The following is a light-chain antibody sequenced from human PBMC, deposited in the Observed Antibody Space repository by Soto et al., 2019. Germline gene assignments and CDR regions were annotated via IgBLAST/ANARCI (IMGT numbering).Light chain of an antibody. V-gene: IGLV2-11*01. CDR1: STDVGGYKY. CDR2: DVT. Sequence: HSVLTRPRSVSGSPGQSDTISCTGTSTDVGGYKYVSWYQHHPGKAPKLMIYDVTKRPSGVPDRFSGSKSGNTASLTISGLQAEDEADYYCCSYAGSYRVFGTGTKVTVL. J-gene: IGLJ1*01. CDR3: CSYAGSYRV.